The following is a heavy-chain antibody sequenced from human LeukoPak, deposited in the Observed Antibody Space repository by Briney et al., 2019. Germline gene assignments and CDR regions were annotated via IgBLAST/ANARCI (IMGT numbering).Heavy chain of an antibody. CDR2: ISYDGSNK. D-gene: IGHD1-26*01. J-gene: IGHJ4*02. CDR3: ARDGSGSYDY. Sequence: GGSLRLSCAASGFTFSSYAMHWVRQAPGKGLEWVAVISYDGSNKYYADSVKGRFTISRDNSKNTLYLQMNSLRAEDTAVYYCARDGSGSYDYWGQGTLVTVSS. CDR1: GFTFSSYA. V-gene: IGHV3-30-3*01.